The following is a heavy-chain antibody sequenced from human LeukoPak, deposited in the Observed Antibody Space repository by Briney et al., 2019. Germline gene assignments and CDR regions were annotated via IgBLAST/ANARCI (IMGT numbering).Heavy chain of an antibody. Sequence: GGSLRLSCAASGFTFSGSAMHWVCQAPGKGLEWVGRIRSKANGYTTAYGASVKGRFTIPRDDLKRTTYVQMKSLKIEDTAVYYCTRLAGGDAFDIWGPGTMVTVSS. CDR3: TRLAGGDAFDI. V-gene: IGHV3-73*01. J-gene: IGHJ3*02. CDR1: GFTFSGSA. D-gene: IGHD2-15*01. CDR2: IRSKANGYTT.